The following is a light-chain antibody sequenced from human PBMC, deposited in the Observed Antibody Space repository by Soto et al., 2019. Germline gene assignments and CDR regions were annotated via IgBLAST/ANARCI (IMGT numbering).Light chain of an antibody. CDR2: GNT. CDR1: SSNIGAGFD. V-gene: IGLV1-40*01. Sequence: QSVLTQPPSVSGAPGQRVTISCTGSSSNIGAGFDVHWYQHLPGTAPKLLIHGNTNRPSGVPDRFSGSKSGTSASLAITGLQTEDEAEYYCKAYDSSLSGYVFGTGTKVTVL. CDR3: KAYDSSLSGYV. J-gene: IGLJ1*01.